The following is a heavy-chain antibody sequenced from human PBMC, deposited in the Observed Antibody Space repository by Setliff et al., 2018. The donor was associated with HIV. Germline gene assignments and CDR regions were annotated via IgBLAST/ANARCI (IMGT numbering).Heavy chain of an antibody. J-gene: IGHJ3*02. CDR2: ISSSSSTI. V-gene: IGHV3-48*01. Sequence: LRLSCAASGFTFSSYSMNWVRQAPGKGLEWVSYISSSSSTIYYADSVKGRFTISRDNAKNSLYLQMNSLRAEDMALYYCVRDKWLVPDTFDIWGQGTMVTVSS. CDR1: GFTFSSYS. D-gene: IGHD6-19*01. CDR3: VRDKWLVPDTFDI.